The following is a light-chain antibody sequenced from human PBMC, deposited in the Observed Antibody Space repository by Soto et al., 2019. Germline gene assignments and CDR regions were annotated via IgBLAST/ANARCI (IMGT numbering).Light chain of an antibody. J-gene: IGKJ2*01. V-gene: IGKV1-39*01. CDR3: QQSHSTPPDT. Sequence: DIQMTQFPSSLSASVGERVTIACRASQSISSHLNWYQQKPGKAPKLLIHAASSLQSGVPSRFSGSGSGTDFTLTIINLQPEDFATYYCQQSHSTPPDTFGQGTKLEIK. CDR1: QSISSH. CDR2: AAS.